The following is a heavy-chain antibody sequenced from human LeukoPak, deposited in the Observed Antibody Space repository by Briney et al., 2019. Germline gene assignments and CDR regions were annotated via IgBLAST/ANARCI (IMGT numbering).Heavy chain of an antibody. CDR2: ISGSGGST. CDR3: AKEVHYYYDSSGYDY. J-gene: IGHJ4*02. Sequence: SGGSLRLSCAASGFTFSSYAMGWVRQAPGKGLEWVSTISGSGGSTYYADSVKGRFTISRDNSKNTLYLQMNSLRAEDTAVYYCAKEVHYYYDSSGYDYWGQGTLVTVSS. CDR1: GFTFSSYA. V-gene: IGHV3-23*01. D-gene: IGHD3-22*01.